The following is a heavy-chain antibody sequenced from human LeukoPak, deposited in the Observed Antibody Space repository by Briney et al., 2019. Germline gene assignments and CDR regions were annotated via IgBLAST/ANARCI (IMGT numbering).Heavy chain of an antibody. D-gene: IGHD6-13*01. Sequence: SETLSLTCAVSGGSFSGYYWSWIRQPPGKGLEWIGEINNSGSTNYNPSLKSRVTISVDTSKNQFSLKLSSVTAADTAVYYCARDGRRLQAAAGPRGLTDYYGMDVWGQGTTVTVSS. J-gene: IGHJ6*02. CDR3: ARDGRRLQAAAGPRGLTDYYGMDV. CDR1: GGSFSGYY. V-gene: IGHV4-34*01. CDR2: INNSGST.